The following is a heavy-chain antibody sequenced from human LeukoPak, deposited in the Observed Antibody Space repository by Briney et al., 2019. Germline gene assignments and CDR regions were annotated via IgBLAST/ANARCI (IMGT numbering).Heavy chain of an antibody. Sequence: ASVKVSCKASGYTFTGYYMHWVRQAPGQGLEWMGWINPNSGGTNYAQKFQGRVTMTRDTSISTAYMELSRLRSDDAAVYYCARDGGAGSGSYYSTYYYYGMDVWGQGTTVTVSS. CDR2: INPNSGGT. J-gene: IGHJ6*02. V-gene: IGHV1-2*02. CDR1: GYTFTGYY. D-gene: IGHD3-10*01. CDR3: ARDGGAGSGSYYSTYYYYGMDV.